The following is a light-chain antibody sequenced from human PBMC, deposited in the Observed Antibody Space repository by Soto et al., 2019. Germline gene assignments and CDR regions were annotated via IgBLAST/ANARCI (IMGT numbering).Light chain of an antibody. CDR1: QSVPDTY. V-gene: IGKV3-20*01. CDR2: DTS. CDR3: QQYGSSPGT. Sequence: EIVLTQSPATLSLSPGERATLSCRASQSVPDTYFAWYQQKPCQAPNLLIYDTSTRATGIPDRFSGSGSVTDFALTIKRVEQEDFAMYFCQQYGSSPGTFGQGTNVEI. J-gene: IGKJ1*01.